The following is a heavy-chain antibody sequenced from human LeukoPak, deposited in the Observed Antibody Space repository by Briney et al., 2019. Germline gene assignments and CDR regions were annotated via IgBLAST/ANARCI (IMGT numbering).Heavy chain of an antibody. CDR1: GFTFSSSW. CDR2: IKPDGSAK. CDR3: ARDVAYNAFDY. D-gene: IGHD1-14*01. Sequence: VQPGGSLRLSCAASGFTFSSSWMTWVRQAPGKGLEWVANIKPDGSAKNYVGFVQGRFTISRDNTKNSVYLQMSSLRVEDTAVYFCARDVAYNAFDYWGQGTLVTVSS. V-gene: IGHV3-7*01. J-gene: IGHJ4*02.